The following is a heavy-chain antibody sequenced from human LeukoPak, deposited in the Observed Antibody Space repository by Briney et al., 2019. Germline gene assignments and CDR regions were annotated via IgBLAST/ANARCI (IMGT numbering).Heavy chain of an antibody. J-gene: IGHJ5*02. CDR3: ARDSRYSSGWFEDLFDA. D-gene: IGHD6-19*01. Sequence: PTETLSLTCAVYGGSFSSYYWSWIRQPPGKGLEWIGYIYYSGSTNYNPSLKSRVTISVDTSKNQFSLRLSSVTAADTAVYYCARDSRYSSGWFEDLFDAWGQGTLVTVSS. CDR2: IYYSGST. V-gene: IGHV4-59*01. CDR1: GGSFSSYY.